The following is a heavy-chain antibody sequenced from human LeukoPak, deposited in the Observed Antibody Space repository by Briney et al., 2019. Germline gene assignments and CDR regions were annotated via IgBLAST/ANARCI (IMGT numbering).Heavy chain of an antibody. J-gene: IGHJ4*02. CDR1: GFTVSSNY. CDR2: IYSGGST. Sequence: GGSLRLSCAASGFTVSSNYMSWVRQAPGKGLEWVSVIYSGGSTYYADSVKGRFTISRDNAKNSLYLQMNSLRAEDTAVYYCARELAGRGSPVGYWGQGTLVTVSS. D-gene: IGHD1-26*01. CDR3: ARELAGRGSPVGY. V-gene: IGHV3-66*01.